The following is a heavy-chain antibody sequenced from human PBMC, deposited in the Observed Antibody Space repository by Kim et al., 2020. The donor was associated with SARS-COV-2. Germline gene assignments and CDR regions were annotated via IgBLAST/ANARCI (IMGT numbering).Heavy chain of an antibody. J-gene: IGHJ4*02. V-gene: IGHV3-21*01. CDR3: AREGSSGGSHEFDY. D-gene: IGHD2-15*01. Sequence: GGSLRLSCAASGFTFSSYSMNWVRQAPGKGLEWVSSISSSSSYIYYADSVKGRFTISRDNAKNSLYLQMNSLRAEDTAVYYCAREGSSGGSHEFDYWGQGTLVTVSS. CDR2: ISSSSSYI. CDR1: GFTFSSYS.